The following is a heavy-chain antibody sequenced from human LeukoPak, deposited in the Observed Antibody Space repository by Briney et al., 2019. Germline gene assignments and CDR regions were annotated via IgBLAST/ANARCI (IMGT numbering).Heavy chain of an antibody. CDR2: IYSGGST. V-gene: IGHV3-66*01. D-gene: IGHD5-18*01. Sequence: GGSLRLSCAAFGFTVSSNYMSWVRQAPGKGLEWVSVIYSGGSTYYTDSVKGRFTISRDNSKNTLYLQMNSLRAEDTAVYYCARDRDSYGLYYFDYWGQGTLVTVSS. CDR1: GFTVSSNY. J-gene: IGHJ4*02. CDR3: ARDRDSYGLYYFDY.